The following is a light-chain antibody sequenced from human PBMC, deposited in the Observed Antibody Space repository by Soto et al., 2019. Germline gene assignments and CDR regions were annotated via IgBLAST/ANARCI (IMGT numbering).Light chain of an antibody. Sequence: QSALTQPPSASGSPGQSVTISCTGTSSDVGGYNFVSWYQQHPGEAPKLMIYEVSKRPSGVPDRFSGSKSGNTASLTVSGLKAEDEADYYCSSYTGSSNFVFGTGTKVTVL. V-gene: IGLV2-8*01. CDR2: EVS. CDR1: SSDVGGYNF. J-gene: IGLJ1*01. CDR3: SSYTGSSNFV.